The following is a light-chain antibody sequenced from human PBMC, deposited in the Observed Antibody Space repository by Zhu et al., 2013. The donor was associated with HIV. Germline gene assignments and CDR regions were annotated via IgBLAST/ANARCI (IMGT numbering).Light chain of an antibody. Sequence: QPVLTQSPSASASLGASVKLTCTLSSGHSRYTIAWHQQQADKGPRYLMKLKSDGSHIKGDGIPDRFSGSSSGAERYLTISSLQSEDEADYYCQTWGTGTWVFGGGTRLTVL. CDR3: QTWGTGTWV. CDR1: SGHSRYT. J-gene: IGLJ3*02. CDR2: LKSDGSH. V-gene: IGLV4-69*01.